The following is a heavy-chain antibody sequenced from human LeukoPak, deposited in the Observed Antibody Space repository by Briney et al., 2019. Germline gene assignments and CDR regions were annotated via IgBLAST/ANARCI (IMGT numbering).Heavy chain of an antibody. J-gene: IGHJ4*02. CDR3: ARDASRIAIIPADYFDN. Sequence: ASVKVSCKTSGYTFIDYYLHWVRQAPGQGLEWMGILNPSDGSTTYAQKFQGRVTMTRDTSTSTVYMELSSLKSEDTAIFFCARDASRIAIIPADYFDNWGQGTLVSVSS. D-gene: IGHD6-13*01. CDR1: GYTFIDYY. V-gene: IGHV1-46*01. CDR2: LNPSDGST.